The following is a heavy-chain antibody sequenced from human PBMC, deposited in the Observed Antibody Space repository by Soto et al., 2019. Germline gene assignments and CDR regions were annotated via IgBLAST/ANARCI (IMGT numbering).Heavy chain of an antibody. V-gene: IGHV4-39*01. J-gene: IGHJ6*02. CDR2: IYYSGST. D-gene: IGHD5-18*01. CDR3: ACIFSGGYGYGFYYYGMDV. Sequence: PSETLSLTCTVSGGSVSSGSYYWGWIRQPPGKGLEWIGSIYYSGSTYYNPSLKSRVTISVDTSKNQFSLKLSSVTAADTAVYYCACIFSGGYGYGFYYYGMDVWGQGTTVTVSS. CDR1: GGSVSSGSYY.